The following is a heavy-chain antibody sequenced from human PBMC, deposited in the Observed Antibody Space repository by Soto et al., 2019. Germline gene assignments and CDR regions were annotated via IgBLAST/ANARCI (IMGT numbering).Heavy chain of an antibody. J-gene: IGHJ5*02. V-gene: IGHV1-69*02. CDR1: GGTFSSYT. Sequence: QVQLVQSGAEVKKPGSSVKVSCKASGGTFSSYTISWVRQAPGQGLEWMGRIIPILGIANYAQKFQGRVTIPADTAMSPANMELSSLRSEETAVYYCAHGRWQESRDGCRGWFDPWGQGTLVTVSS. CDR3: AHGRWQESRDGCRGWFDP. D-gene: IGHD6-19*01. CDR2: IIPILGIA.